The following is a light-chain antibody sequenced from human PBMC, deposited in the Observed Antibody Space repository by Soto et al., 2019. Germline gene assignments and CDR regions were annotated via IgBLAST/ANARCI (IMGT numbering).Light chain of an antibody. V-gene: IGKV2-28*01. J-gene: IGKJ1*01. CDR1: QSLLHRNGYNH. CDR3: MQSLQTPRT. Sequence: DIVLTQSPLSLPVTPGEPASISCRSSQSLLHRNGYNHLDWYLQRPGQSPQLLIYLGSNRAFGVPARFSGSGSGTDFTLKISRVEAEDVGVYFCMQSLQTPRTFGQGTRVEIK. CDR2: LGS.